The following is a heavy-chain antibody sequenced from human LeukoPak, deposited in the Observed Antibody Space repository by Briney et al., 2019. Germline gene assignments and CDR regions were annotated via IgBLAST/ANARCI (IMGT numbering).Heavy chain of an antibody. V-gene: IGHV3-15*01. J-gene: IGHJ4*02. CDR3: TAWTDLYDY. CDR1: GFNFYNAW. CDR2: IRSGTDGGTA. D-gene: IGHD3/OR15-3a*01. Sequence: GGSLRLSCAASGFNFYNAWMSWVRQAPGKWLEWVGRIRSGTDGGTADYAAPVKGRFIISRDDSRDTLYLQMNSLRIEDTAVYYCTAWTDLYDYWGQGTLVTVSS.